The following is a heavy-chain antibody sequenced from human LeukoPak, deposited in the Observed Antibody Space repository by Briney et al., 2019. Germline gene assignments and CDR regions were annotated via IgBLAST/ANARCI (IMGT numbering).Heavy chain of an antibody. CDR2: ISSSSSYI. V-gene: IGHV3-21*01. D-gene: IGHD5-12*01. J-gene: IGHJ4*02. Sequence: PGGSLRLSCAASGFTFSSYSMNWVRQAPGKGLEWVSSISSSSSYIYYADSVKGRFTISRDNAKNSLYLQMNSLRAEDTAVYYCAREPPYGGYGSGTDYWGQGTLVTVSS. CDR1: GFTFSSYS. CDR3: AREPPYGGYGSGTDY.